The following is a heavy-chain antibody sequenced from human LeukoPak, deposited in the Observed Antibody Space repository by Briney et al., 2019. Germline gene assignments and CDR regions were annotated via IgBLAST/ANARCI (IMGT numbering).Heavy chain of an antibody. Sequence: GESLKISCKGSGYNFTSNWIGWVRQMPGKGLGWMGIVHPGDPDTRYSPSFQGQVTISADKSISTAYLPWSSLKASDTAMYYCAAPRAGQAFDIWGQGTMVTVSS. CDR1: GYNFTSNW. V-gene: IGHV5-51*01. CDR3: AAPRAGQAFDI. CDR2: VHPGDPDT. J-gene: IGHJ3*02.